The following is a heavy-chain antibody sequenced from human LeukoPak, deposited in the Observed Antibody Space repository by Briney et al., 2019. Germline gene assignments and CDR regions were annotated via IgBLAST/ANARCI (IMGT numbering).Heavy chain of an antibody. CDR3: ARVVPAAMTLDY. D-gene: IGHD2-2*01. CDR2: IHHSGRT. V-gene: IGHV4-38-2*02. Sequence: SETLSLTCTVTGYSISSNYYWSWVRQPPGRRLEWIATIHHSGRTFYNPSLKSRVTISVDTSKNQFSLKLNSVTAADAAVYYCARVVPAAMTLDYWGQGTLVTVSS. J-gene: IGHJ4*02. CDR1: GYSISSNYY.